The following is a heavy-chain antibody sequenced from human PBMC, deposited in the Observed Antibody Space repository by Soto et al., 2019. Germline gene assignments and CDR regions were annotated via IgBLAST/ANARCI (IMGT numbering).Heavy chain of an antibody. D-gene: IGHD5-12*01. CDR2: INHSGST. CDR1: GGSFSGYY. Sequence: QVQLQQWGAGLLKPSETLSLTCAIYGGSFSGYYWSWIRQPPGKGLEWIGEINHSGSTNYNPSLTRXXAXSXVTPKNQFSLQLSSVTAADMAVCDCAAEVARGWFDPWGQGTLVTVSS. J-gene: IGHJ5*02. V-gene: IGHV4-34*02. CDR3: AAEVARGWFDP.